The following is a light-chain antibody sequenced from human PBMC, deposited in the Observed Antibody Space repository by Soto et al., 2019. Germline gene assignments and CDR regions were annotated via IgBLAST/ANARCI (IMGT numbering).Light chain of an antibody. CDR1: QGINNY. CDR2: AAS. V-gene: IGKV1-9*01. J-gene: IGKJ4*01. Sequence: IQLTQSPSSLSASVGDRVTITCWASQGINNYLGWYQQKPGKAPKLLIYAASTLLSGVPLRFSGSGSGTDFTLTISSLQPEDFATYYCQQLDSYPLTFGGGTKVEIK. CDR3: QQLDSYPLT.